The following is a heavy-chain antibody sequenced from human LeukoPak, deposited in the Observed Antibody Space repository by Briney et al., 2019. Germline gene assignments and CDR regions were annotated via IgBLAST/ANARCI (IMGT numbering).Heavy chain of an antibody. Sequence: GSLRLSCAASGVTFISNAMSGVRQAPGKGLEWVAAISGSGGSTYYADSVNGRLTHSRDNTKNTLYLQINSLRAKRTTVYYCAKGFIQTTFDYWGQGTLVSVSS. CDR1: GVTFISNA. D-gene: IGHD1-14*01. CDR3: AKGFIQTTFDY. CDR2: ISGSGGST. J-gene: IGHJ4*02. V-gene: IGHV3-23*01.